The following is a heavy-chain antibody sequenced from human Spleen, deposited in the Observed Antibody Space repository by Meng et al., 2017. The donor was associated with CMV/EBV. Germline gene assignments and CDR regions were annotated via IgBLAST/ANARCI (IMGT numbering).Heavy chain of an antibody. Sequence: GGSLRLSCVASGFAFSNYPMSWVRQAPGKGLEWVSGISGSGISTYYSDSVKGRFTFSRDNSKDTLYLQMNSLRVEDTAIYYCAKDVIPAAGTDAFDIWSQGTMVTVSS. V-gene: IGHV3-23*01. CDR2: ISGSGIST. CDR3: AKDVIPAAGTDAFDI. D-gene: IGHD2-2*01. J-gene: IGHJ3*02. CDR1: GFAFSNYP.